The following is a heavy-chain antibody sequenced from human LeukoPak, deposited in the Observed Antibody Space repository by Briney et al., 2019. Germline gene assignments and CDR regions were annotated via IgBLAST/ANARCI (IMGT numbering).Heavy chain of an antibody. Sequence: SETLSLTCAVSGYSISSGYYWGWIRQPPGKGLEWIGNIYHSGSTYYNPSLKSRVTISVDTSRNQFSLKLSSVTAADTAVYYCAQQSLRSPDYWGQGTLVTVSS. CDR3: AQQSLRSPDY. V-gene: IGHV4-38-2*01. CDR2: IYHSGST. J-gene: IGHJ4*02. CDR1: GYSISSGYY. D-gene: IGHD3-16*01.